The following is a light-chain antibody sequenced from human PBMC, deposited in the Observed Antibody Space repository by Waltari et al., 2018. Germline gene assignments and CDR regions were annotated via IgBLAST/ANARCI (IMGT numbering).Light chain of an antibody. J-gene: IGKJ1*01. Sequence: EIVLTQSPGTLSLSPGEGATLSCRAIQSISSYLAWYQQKPGQAPRLLMYSASRRATGIPDRFSGSGSGTDFSLTISRLEPEDSAVYYCQHYVRLPATFGQGTKVEVK. CDR3: QHYVRLPAT. V-gene: IGKV3-20*01. CDR2: SAS. CDR1: QSISSY.